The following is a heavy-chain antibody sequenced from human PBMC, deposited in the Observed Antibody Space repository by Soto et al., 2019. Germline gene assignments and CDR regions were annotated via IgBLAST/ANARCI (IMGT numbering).Heavy chain of an antibody. D-gene: IGHD2-15*01. CDR2: VYYTGTT. CDR3: ARVKLAGRGGFDY. CDR1: GGSISSYF. J-gene: IGHJ4*02. V-gene: IGHV4-59*01. Sequence: SETLSLTCTVSGGSISSYFYIWVRQPPGKGLEWIGSVYYTGTTDYNPSLKSRVTISVDTSKTQFSLNLGSVTAADTAVYYCARVKLAGRGGFDYWGLGTLVTVSS.